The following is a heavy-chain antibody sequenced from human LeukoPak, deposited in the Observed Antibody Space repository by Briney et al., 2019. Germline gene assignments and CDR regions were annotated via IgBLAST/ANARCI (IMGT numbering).Heavy chain of an antibody. V-gene: IGHV5-10-1*01. CDR3: ARHDDRGVDTYGRAPPDY. Sequence: GESLRISCKGSGYSFTSYWITWVRQRPGKGLEWMGRIDPSDSYTNYSPSFQGHVTISVDKSSSTAYVQWGSLRASDTAIYFCARHDDRGVDTYGRAPPDYWGQGTLVTVSS. J-gene: IGHJ4*02. CDR2: IDPSDSYT. D-gene: IGHD5-18*01. CDR1: GYSFTSYW.